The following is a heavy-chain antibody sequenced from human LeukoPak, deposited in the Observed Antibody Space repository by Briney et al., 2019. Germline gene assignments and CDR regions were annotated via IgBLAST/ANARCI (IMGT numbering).Heavy chain of an antibody. CDR2: INPNSGGT. V-gene: IGHV1-2*04. D-gene: IGHD1-26*01. Sequence: ASVKVSCKASGYTFTGYYMHWVQQAPGQGLEWMGWINPNSGGTNYAQKFQGWVTMTRDTSISTAYMELSRLRSDDTAVYYCARGSGSYFQIFDYWGQGTLVTVSS. CDR1: GYTFTGYY. J-gene: IGHJ4*02. CDR3: ARGSGSYFQIFDY.